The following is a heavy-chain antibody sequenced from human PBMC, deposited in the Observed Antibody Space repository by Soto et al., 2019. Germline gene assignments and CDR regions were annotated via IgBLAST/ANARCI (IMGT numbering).Heavy chain of an antibody. J-gene: IGHJ4*02. Sequence: GGSLRLSCAASGFTFSSYWMSWVRQAPGKGLEWVANIKQDGSEKYYVDSVKGRFTISRDNAKNSLYLQMNSLRAEDTAVYYCARVGDDYVWGSYRYHFDYWGQGTLVTVSS. V-gene: IGHV3-7*01. CDR1: GFTFSSYW. D-gene: IGHD3-16*02. CDR2: IKQDGSEK. CDR3: ARVGDDYVWGSYRYHFDY.